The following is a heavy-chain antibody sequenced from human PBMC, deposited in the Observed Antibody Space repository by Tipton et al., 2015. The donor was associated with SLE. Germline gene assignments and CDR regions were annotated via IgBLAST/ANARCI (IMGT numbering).Heavy chain of an antibody. V-gene: IGHV3-23*01. CDR1: GLTFSTYG. CDR3: AKGSDFDI. J-gene: IGHJ4*02. Sequence: SLRLSCAASGLTFSTYGMTWVRQAPGKGLEWISLITGNGLNTYYADSVKGRFAISRDNSKNTLHLQMNSLRAEDTAVYYCAKGSDFDIWGQGPLVTVSS. D-gene: IGHD3-10*01. CDR2: ITGNGLNT.